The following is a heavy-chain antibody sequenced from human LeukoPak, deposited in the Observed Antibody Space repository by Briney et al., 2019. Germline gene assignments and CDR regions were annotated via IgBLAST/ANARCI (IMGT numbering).Heavy chain of an antibody. CDR1: GFTVSSNY. V-gene: IGHV3-30*18. Sequence: GGSLRLSCAASGFTVSSNYMSWVRQAPGKGLEWVAVISYDGSNKYYADSVKGRFTISRDNSKNTMYLQMNSLRAEDTAVYYCAKGSMGRGPDYWGQGTLVTVSS. CDR3: AKGSMGRGPDY. CDR2: ISYDGSNK. J-gene: IGHJ4*02. D-gene: IGHD3-10*01.